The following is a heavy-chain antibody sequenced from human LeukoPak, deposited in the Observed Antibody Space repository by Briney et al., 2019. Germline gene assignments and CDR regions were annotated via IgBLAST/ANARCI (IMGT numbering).Heavy chain of an antibody. CDR2: IYYSGST. Sequence: SETLSLTCTVSGGSISSSSYYWGWIRQPPGKGLEWIGSIYYSGSTYYNPSLKTRVTISVDTSKNQFSLKLSSVTAADTAVYYWARHEGDLDYWGQGTLVTVSS. V-gene: IGHV4-39*01. J-gene: IGHJ4*02. CDR1: GGSISSSSYY. CDR3: ARHEGDLDY. D-gene: IGHD1-26*01.